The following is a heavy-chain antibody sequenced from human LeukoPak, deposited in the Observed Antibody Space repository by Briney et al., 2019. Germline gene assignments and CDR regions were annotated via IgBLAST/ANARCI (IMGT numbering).Heavy chain of an antibody. J-gene: IGHJ4*02. V-gene: IGHV4-59*01. CDR3: ARVAADEDYFDY. D-gene: IGHD6-25*01. Sequence: PSETLSLTCSVSGGSIRSYYWSWIRQSPGRGLEWIGYISDSGNTNYNPSLRGRVTISVDTSKNQFSLKLTSVTAADTAVYYCARVAADEDYFDYWGQGTLVTVSS. CDR2: ISDSGNT. CDR1: GGSIRSYY.